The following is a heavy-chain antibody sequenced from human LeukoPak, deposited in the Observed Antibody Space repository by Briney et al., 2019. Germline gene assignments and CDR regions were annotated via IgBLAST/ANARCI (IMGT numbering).Heavy chain of an antibody. CDR2: IYYSGST. D-gene: IGHD1-20*01. Sequence: PSENLFLTCTVSGGSISSYYWSWIRQPPGKGLEWIGYIYYSGSTNYNPSLKSRVTISVDTSKNQFSLKLSSVTAADTAVYYCASLRGDNWNYYDYWGQGILVTVSS. CDR3: ASLRGDNWNYYDY. J-gene: IGHJ4*02. V-gene: IGHV4-59*12. CDR1: GGSISSYY.